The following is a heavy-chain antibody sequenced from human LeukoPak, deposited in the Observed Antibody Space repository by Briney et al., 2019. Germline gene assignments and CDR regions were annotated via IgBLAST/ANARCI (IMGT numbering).Heavy chain of an antibody. Sequence: SGGSLRLSCAASGFTFDDYAMHWVRQAPGKGLEWVSGISWNSGSIVYADSVKGRFTISRDNAKNSLYVEMKSLRGEDTALYYCXKDXNYYGSGSFDYWGQGTLVTVSS. CDR3: XKDXNYYGSGSFDY. J-gene: IGHJ4*02. D-gene: IGHD3-10*01. V-gene: IGHV3-9*01. CDR1: GFTFDDYA. CDR2: ISWNSGSI.